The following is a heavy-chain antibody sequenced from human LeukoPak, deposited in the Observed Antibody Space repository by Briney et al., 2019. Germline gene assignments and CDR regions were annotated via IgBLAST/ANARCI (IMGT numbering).Heavy chain of an antibody. J-gene: IGHJ4*02. CDR3: ARGHDYGDHNDY. CDR1: GYTFTSYD. CDR2: MNPNSGNT. V-gene: IGHV1-8*01. Sequence: ASVKVSCKASGYTFTSYDINCVRQATGQGHEWMGLMNPNSGNTGYAQKFQGRVTMTRNTSISTAYMELSSLRSEDTAVYYCARGHDYGDHNDYWDQGTLVTVSS. D-gene: IGHD4-17*01.